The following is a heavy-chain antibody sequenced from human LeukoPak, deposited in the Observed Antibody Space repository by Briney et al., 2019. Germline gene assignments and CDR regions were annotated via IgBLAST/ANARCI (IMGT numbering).Heavy chain of an antibody. CDR3: AREMGSVDFDY. V-gene: IGHV3-33*01. CDR2: VSYDGSNK. J-gene: IGHJ4*02. D-gene: IGHD3-10*01. Sequence: GGSLRLSCAASGFSFGSYGIHWVRQTPGKGLEWVAVVSYDGSNKDYSGSVKGRFTISRDNSKNTVNLQMNGLRVEDSAVYYCAREMGSVDFDYWGQGTLVTVSS. CDR1: GFSFGSYG.